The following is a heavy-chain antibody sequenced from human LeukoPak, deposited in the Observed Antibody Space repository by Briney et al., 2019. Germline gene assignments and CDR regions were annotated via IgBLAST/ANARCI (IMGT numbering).Heavy chain of an antibody. V-gene: IGHV3-21*01. CDR1: GFTFSSYS. CDR3: ARVSIVVVPAATLDIDS. J-gene: IGHJ4*02. D-gene: IGHD2-2*01. Sequence: GGSLRLSCAASGFTFSSYSMNWVRQAPGKGLEWVSSISSSSSYIYYADSVKGRFTISRDNAKNSLYLQMSSLRAEDTAVYYCARVSIVVVPAATLDIDSWGQGTLVTVSS. CDR2: ISSSSSYI.